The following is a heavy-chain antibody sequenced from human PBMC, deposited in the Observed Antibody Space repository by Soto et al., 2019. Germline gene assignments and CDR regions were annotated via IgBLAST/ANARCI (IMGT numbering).Heavy chain of an antibody. V-gene: IGHV4-59*01. D-gene: IGHD6-13*01. CDR1: GGSISSNY. CDR3: ERYSREAVAGYTLDN. CDR2: VYNSGST. J-gene: IGHJ4*02. Sequence: ETLSPTGAVSGGSISSNYGTWIRQPPGKGLEWIGYVYNSGSTNYNPSLKSRVTISEDTSKSQFSLNVNSMTAADTAAYYCERYSREAVAGYTLDNWGQGILVTVYS.